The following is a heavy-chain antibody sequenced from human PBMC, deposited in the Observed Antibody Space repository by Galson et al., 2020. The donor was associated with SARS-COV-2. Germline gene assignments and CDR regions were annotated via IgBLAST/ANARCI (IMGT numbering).Heavy chain of an antibody. CDR1: GFTFDDYA. J-gene: IGHJ4*02. V-gene: IGHV3-9*01. D-gene: IGHD3-10*01. CDR2: ISWNSGSI. Sequence: SLKISCAASGFTFDDYAMHWVRQAPGKGLEWVSGISWNSGSIGYADSVKGRFTISRDNAKNSLYLQMNSLRAEDTALYYCAKAGLWFGELLSYFDYWGQGTLVTVSS. CDR3: AKAGLWFGELLSYFDY.